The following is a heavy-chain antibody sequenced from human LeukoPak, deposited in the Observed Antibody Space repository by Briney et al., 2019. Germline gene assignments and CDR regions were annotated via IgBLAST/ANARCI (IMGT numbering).Heavy chain of an antibody. CDR3: ARESGSYLRGYFDY. CDR1: GGSISSNNYY. J-gene: IGHJ4*02. Sequence: PSETLSLTCTVSGGSISSNNYYWGWIRQPPGKGLEWIGSIYYSGSTYYNPSLKSRVTISVDTSKNQFSLKLSSVTAADTAVYYCARESGSYLRGYFDYWGQGTLVTVSS. CDR2: IYYSGST. D-gene: IGHD1-26*01. V-gene: IGHV4-39*07.